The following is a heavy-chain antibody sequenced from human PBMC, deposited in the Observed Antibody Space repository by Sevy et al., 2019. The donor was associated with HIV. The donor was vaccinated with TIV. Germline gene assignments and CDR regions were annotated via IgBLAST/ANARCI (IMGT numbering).Heavy chain of an antibody. CDR1: GFTFSTYA. J-gene: IGHJ4*02. Sequence: GGSLRLSCAASGFTFSTYAMHWVRQAPAKGLEWVSVISASGGSTDYADSVKGRFTISRDNSKNTLYLQMNSLRAEDTAIYYCARVYDYWSGYFDYWGQRTLVTVSS. CDR2: ISASGGST. D-gene: IGHD3-3*01. CDR3: ARVYDYWSGYFDY. V-gene: IGHV3-23*01.